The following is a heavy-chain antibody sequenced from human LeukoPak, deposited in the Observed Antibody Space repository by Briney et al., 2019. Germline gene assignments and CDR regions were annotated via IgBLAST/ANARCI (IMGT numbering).Heavy chain of an antibody. CDR1: GFTFVDYA. Sequence: GGSLRLSCAASGFTFVDYAMTWVRQAPGKGPEWVSAISGDGVHTFYTDSVKGRFTISRDNARSTLYLQMNSLRAEDTAVYYCARGGIQVSGIDEFDYWGQGTLVTVSS. CDR2: ISGDGVHT. V-gene: IGHV3-23*01. D-gene: IGHD6-19*01. J-gene: IGHJ4*02. CDR3: ARGGIQVSGIDEFDY.